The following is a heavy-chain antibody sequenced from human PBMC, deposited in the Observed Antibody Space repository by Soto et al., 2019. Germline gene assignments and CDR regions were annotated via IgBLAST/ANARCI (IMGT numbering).Heavy chain of an antibody. Sequence: EGSLRLSCAASAFTFSAYWMNWLRQAPGKGLEWVANIKGDGTEKYYVDSVKGRFTISRDNAEGSLFLQMDSLRADDTALYYCARSDHYFAFWGGSLRGYHYGGDVWGQGSTVAVCS. CDR3: ARSDHYFAFWGGSLRGYHYGGDV. CDR1: AFTFSAYW. CDR2: IKGDGTEK. J-gene: IGHJ6*02. V-gene: IGHV3-7*01. D-gene: IGHD3-3*01.